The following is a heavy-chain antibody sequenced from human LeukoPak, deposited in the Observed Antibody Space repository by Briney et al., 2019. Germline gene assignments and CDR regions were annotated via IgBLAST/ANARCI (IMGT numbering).Heavy chain of an antibody. CDR3: AREGRADYGSGSYWWFDP. D-gene: IGHD3-10*01. J-gene: IGHJ5*02. CDR2: ISSSSSYI. Sequence: TGGSLRLSCAASGFTFSSYSMNWVRQAPGKGLEWVSSISSSSSYIYYADSVKGRFTISRDNAKNSLYLQMNSLRAEDTAVYYCAREGRADYGSGSYWWFDPWGQGTLVTVSS. V-gene: IGHV3-21*01. CDR1: GFTFSSYS.